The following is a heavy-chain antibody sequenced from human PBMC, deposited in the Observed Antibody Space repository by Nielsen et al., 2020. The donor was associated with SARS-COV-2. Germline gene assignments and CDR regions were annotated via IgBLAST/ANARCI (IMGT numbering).Heavy chain of an antibody. Sequence: ASVKVSCKASGYTFTSNGITWVRQAPGQGLEWMGVINPSGGSTNYAQKFQGRVTMTRDTSTSTAYMELSSLRSEDTAVYYCARQGGDHDIDYWGQGTLVTVSS. CDR1: GYTFTSNG. CDR2: INPSGGST. CDR3: ARQGGDHDIDY. J-gene: IGHJ4*02. V-gene: IGHV1-46*01. D-gene: IGHD4-17*01.